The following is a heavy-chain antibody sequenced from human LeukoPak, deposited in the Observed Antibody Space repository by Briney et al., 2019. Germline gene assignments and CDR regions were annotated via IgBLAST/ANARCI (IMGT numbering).Heavy chain of an antibody. CDR1: GGSFSGYY. CDR3: ARGAVGATTTPCY. V-gene: IGHV4-34*01. D-gene: IGHD1-26*01. J-gene: IGHJ4*02. Sequence: SETLSLTCAVYGGSFSGYYWSWTRQPPGKGLEWIGDINHSGSTNYNPSLKSRVTISIDTSKNQFSLKLRSVTAADPAVYYCARGAVGATTTPCYWGKGTLVTVSS. CDR2: INHSGST.